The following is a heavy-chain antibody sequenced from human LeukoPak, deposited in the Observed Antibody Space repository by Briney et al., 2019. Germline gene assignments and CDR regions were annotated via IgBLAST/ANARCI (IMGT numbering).Heavy chain of an antibody. Sequence: SETLSLTCTVSGYSITSAYYWGWIRQPPGKGLEWIGSFFLKGSTYYNPSLKSRVTISVDTSKNQFSLKLSSVTAADTAVYYCAKTTVYYYGSGSYPNWFDPWGQGTLVTVSS. V-gene: IGHV4-38-2*02. J-gene: IGHJ5*02. D-gene: IGHD3-10*01. CDR3: AKTTVYYYGSGSYPNWFDP. CDR1: GYSITSAYY. CDR2: FFLKGST.